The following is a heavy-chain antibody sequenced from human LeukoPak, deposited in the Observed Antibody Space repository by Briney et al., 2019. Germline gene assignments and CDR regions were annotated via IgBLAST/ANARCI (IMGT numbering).Heavy chain of an antibody. CDR3: AQLGITMIGGV. Sequence: GGSLRLSCAASGFTFSSYEMNWVRQAPGKGLEWVSYISSSGSTIYYADSVKGRFTISRDNAKNSLYLQMNSLRAEDTAVYYWAQLGITMIGGVWGKGTTVTVSS. D-gene: IGHD3-10*02. CDR2: ISSSGSTI. CDR1: GFTFSSYE. V-gene: IGHV3-48*03. J-gene: IGHJ6*04.